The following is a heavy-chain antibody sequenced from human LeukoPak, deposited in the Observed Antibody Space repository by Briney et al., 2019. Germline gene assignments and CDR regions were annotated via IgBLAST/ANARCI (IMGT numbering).Heavy chain of an antibody. D-gene: IGHD6-13*01. CDR2: INTNTGNP. Sequence: ASVKVSCKASGYTFTSYAMNWVRQAPGQGLEWMGWINTNTGNPTYAQGFTGRFVFSLDTSVSTAYLQISSLKAEDTAVYYCARDQDSSWLRWGFDPWGQGTLVTVSS. J-gene: IGHJ5*02. CDR1: GYTFTSYA. V-gene: IGHV7-4-1*02. CDR3: ARDQDSSWLRWGFDP.